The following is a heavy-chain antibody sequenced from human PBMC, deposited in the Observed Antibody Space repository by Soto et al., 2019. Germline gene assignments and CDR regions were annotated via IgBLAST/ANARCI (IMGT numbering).Heavy chain of an antibody. CDR3: ARESEDLTSNFDY. CDR1: GFTFTRYS. J-gene: IGHJ4*02. Sequence: GSLRLSCAASGFTFTRYSMNWVRQAPGKGLEWVSSISSTTNYIYYADSMKGRFTVSRDNAKNSVYLEMNSLSAEDTALYYCARESEDLTSNFDYWGQGTLVTV. V-gene: IGHV3-21*01. CDR2: ISSTTNYI.